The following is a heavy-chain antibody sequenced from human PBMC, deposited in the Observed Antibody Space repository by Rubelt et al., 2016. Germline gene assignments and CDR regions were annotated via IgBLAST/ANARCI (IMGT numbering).Heavy chain of an antibody. J-gene: IGHJ4*02. D-gene: IGHD5-24*01. CDR2: AYSSGST. CDR3: ARHVVATIHGMGYFDY. V-gene: IGHV4-39*01. CDR1: GGSISSSSYY. Sequence: QLQLQESGPGLVKPSETLSLTCTVSGGSISSSSYYWGWIRQPPGKGLEWIGSAYSSGSTYYNPSLKSRVTISVDTSKNQFSLKLSSVTAADTAVYYCARHVVATIHGMGYFDYWGQGTLVTVSS.